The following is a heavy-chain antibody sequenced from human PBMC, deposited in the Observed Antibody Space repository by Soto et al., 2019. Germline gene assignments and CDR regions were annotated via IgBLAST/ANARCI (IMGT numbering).Heavy chain of an antibody. CDR1: GFIFGDHF. CDR3: SRGFCSGGTCYSGDY. J-gene: IGHJ4*02. V-gene: IGHV3-72*01. D-gene: IGHD2-15*01. CDR2: SRNKANSYTT. Sequence: EVQLVESGGGLVQTGGSLRLSCAASGFIFGDHFMDWVRQAPGQGLEWVGRSRNKANSYTTEYAASVKGRFTISRDDSKNSVYLQMDSLKIEDTAVYYCSRGFCSGGTCYSGDYGGQGTLVTVSS.